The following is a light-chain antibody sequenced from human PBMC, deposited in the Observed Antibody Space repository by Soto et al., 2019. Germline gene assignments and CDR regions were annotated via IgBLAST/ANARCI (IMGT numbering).Light chain of an antibody. CDR1: HSVDSR. Sequence: EIVMTQSPATLSMSPGERATLSCRASHSVDSRLAWYQRKPGQAPRLLIYDASTRATGLPARFSGSGSGTEFTLTISSLQSEDFAVYYCQHYTNWPLTFGGGTKVDIK. J-gene: IGKJ4*01. V-gene: IGKV3-15*01. CDR2: DAS. CDR3: QHYTNWPLT.